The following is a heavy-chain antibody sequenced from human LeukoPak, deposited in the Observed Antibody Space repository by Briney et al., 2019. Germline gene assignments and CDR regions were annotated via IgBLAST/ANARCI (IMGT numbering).Heavy chain of an antibody. CDR1: VYTFTGYY. V-gene: IGHV1-2*02. Sequence: ASVKVSCKASVYTFTGYYMHWVRQAPGQGLEWMGWINPNSGGTIYAQKFQGRVTMTRDTSISTAYMELSRLRSDDTAVYYCARGGDSSSWYGWFAPWGQGTLVTVSS. CDR2: INPNSGGT. D-gene: IGHD6-13*01. J-gene: IGHJ5*02. CDR3: ARGGDSSSWYGWFAP.